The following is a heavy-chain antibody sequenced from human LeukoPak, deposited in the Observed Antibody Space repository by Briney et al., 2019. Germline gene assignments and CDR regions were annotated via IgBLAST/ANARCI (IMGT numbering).Heavy chain of an antibody. CDR2: IYYSGST. D-gene: IGHD6-6*01. J-gene: IGHJ6*03. V-gene: IGHV4-59*01. CDR3: ARDWGAEARPGYMDV. CDR1: GGSISNKY. Sequence: PSETLSLTCTVSGGSISNKYWSWIRQPPGKGLEWIGYIYYSGSTNYNPSLKSRVTILVDTSKNQFSLKLSSVTAADTAVYFCARDWGAEARPGYMDVWGKGTTVTVSS.